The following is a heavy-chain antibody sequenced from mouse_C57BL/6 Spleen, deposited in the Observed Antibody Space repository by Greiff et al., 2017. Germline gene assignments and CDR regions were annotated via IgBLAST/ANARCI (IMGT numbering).Heavy chain of an antibody. D-gene: IGHD1-1*01. J-gene: IGHJ1*03. CDR3: TRRDYGSTHYWYFDV. Sequence: QVHVKQSGAELVRPGASVTLSCKASGYTFTDYEMHWVKQTPVHGLEWIGAIDPETGGTAYNQKFKGKAILTADKSSSTAYMELRSLTSEDSAVYYCTRRDYGSTHYWYFDVWGTGTTVTVSS. V-gene: IGHV1-15*01. CDR1: GYTFTDYE. CDR2: IDPETGGT.